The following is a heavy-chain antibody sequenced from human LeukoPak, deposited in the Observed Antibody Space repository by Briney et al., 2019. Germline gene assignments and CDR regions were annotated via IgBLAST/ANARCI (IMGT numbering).Heavy chain of an antibody. D-gene: IGHD3-10*01. J-gene: IGHJ4*02. CDR2: IYYSGST. CDR1: GGSINTYY. Sequence: SETLSLTCTVSGGSINTYYWSWIRQPPGKGLEWIGYIYYSGSTNCNPSLKSRVIILVDTSKNQFSLKLSSVTAADTAVYYCARSRVTMVRGSPNWNFDNWGQGILVTVSS. V-gene: IGHV4-59*01. CDR3: ARSRVTMVRGSPNWNFDN.